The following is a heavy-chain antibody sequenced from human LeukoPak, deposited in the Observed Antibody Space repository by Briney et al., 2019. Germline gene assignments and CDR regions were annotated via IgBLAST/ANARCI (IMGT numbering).Heavy chain of an antibody. CDR1: GFTFSSYW. D-gene: IGHD4-23*01. CDR3: ARGVRGYGGNSGVPYYYYYMDV. J-gene: IGHJ6*03. Sequence: GGSLRLSCAASGFTFSSYWMSWVRQAPGQGLEWVANIKQDGSEKYYVDSVKGRFTISRDNAENSLYLQMNSLRPEDTAVYYCARGVRGYGGNSGVPYYYYYMDVWGKGTTVTVSS. V-gene: IGHV3-7*01. CDR2: IKQDGSEK.